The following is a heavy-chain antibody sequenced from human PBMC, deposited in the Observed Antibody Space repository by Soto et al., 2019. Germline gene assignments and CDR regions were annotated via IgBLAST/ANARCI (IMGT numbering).Heavy chain of an antibody. CDR3: ARVIVPTTVTTSNWFDP. CDR2: INPSGGST. Sequence: GASVKVSCKASGYTFTTYYLHWVRQAPGQGLEWMGIINPSGGSTNYAQKFQGRVTMTSDTSTSTAYMELSSLRTEDTAVYYCARVIVPTTVTTSNWFDPWGQGTLVTVSS. D-gene: IGHD4-17*01. V-gene: IGHV1-46*01. CDR1: GYTFTTYY. J-gene: IGHJ5*02.